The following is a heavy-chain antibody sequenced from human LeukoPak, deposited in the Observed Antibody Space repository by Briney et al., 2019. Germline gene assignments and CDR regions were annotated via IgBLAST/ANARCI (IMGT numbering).Heavy chain of an antibody. CDR2: ISYDGSNK. CDR1: GFTFSSYA. D-gene: IGHD3-10*01. CDR3: ARDLGSGSSDY. J-gene: IGHJ4*02. Sequence: GRSLRLSCAASGFTFSSYAMHRVRQAPGKGLEWVAVISYDGSNKYYADSVKGRFTISRDNSKNTLYLQMNSLRAEDTAVYYCARDLGSGSSDYWGQGTLVTVSS. V-gene: IGHV3-30*04.